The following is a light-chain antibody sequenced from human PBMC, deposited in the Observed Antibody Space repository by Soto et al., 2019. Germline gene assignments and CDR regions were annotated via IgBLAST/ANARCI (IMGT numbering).Light chain of an antibody. CDR1: QTVRSSS. J-gene: IGKJ2*01. CDR2: GAS. CDR3: QQYGSSPYT. V-gene: IGKV3-20*01. Sequence: EIVLTQSPGTLSVSPGERATLSCRASQTVRSSSLAWYQQKPGQAPRLLIYGASGRATGIPDKFSSSGSGTDFTLTISRLEPEDFAVYYCQQYGSSPYTFGQGTKLEI.